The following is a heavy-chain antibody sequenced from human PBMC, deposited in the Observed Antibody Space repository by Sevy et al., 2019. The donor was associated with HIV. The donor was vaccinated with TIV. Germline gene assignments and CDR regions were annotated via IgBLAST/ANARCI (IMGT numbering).Heavy chain of an antibody. CDR2: IYYSGST. Sequence: SETLSLTCTVSGGSISSSSYYWGWIRQPPGKGLEWIGSIYYSGSTYYNPSIKSRVTISVDTSKNQFSLKLSSVTAADTAAYYCAREYGSGSYRYWGQGTLVTVSS. J-gene: IGHJ4*02. CDR1: GGSISSSSYY. CDR3: AREYGSGSYRY. D-gene: IGHD3-10*01. V-gene: IGHV4-39*02.